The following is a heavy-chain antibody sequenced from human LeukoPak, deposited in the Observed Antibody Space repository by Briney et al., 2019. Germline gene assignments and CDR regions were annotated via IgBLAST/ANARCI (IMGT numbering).Heavy chain of an antibody. J-gene: IGHJ4*02. V-gene: IGHV3-72*01. CDR3: SRAQSNGDYFDY. D-gene: IGHD2-8*01. CDR2: IRNKVTAYST. Sequence: GGSLGLSCAASGFTFSDYYMDWVRQAPGKGLEWVSGIRNKVTAYSTDYAASVRGRFTISRDDSKNSPYLQMISLRTEDTAVYFCSRAQSNGDYFDYWGQGALVTVSS. CDR1: GFTFSDYY.